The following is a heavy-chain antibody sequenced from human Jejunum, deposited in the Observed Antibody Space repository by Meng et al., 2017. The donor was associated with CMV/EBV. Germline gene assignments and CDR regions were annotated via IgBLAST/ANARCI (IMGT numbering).Heavy chain of an antibody. CDR2: ITSNSKYI. J-gene: IGHJ4*02. CDR3: ARGTYYHGTGYTLDS. Sequence: SGTALSGSYMNWVRQAPGKGLEWVSSITSNSKYIYYADSVQGRFTISRDNTKNSLYLQMNILRVEDTAVYFCARGTYYHGTGYTLDSWGQGTLVTVSS. V-gene: IGHV3-21*06. CDR1: GTALSGSY. D-gene: IGHD3-10*01.